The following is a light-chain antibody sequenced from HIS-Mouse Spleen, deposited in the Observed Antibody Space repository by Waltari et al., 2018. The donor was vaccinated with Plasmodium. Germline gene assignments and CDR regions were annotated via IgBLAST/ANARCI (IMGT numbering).Light chain of an antibody. CDR1: ALPKKY. J-gene: IGLJ3*02. V-gene: IGLV3-10*01. CDR3: YSTDSSGNHRV. CDR2: ADS. Sequence: SYELTQPPSVSVSPGQTARITCSGDALPKKYAYWYQQKSGQSHVLVIYADSKRPSGIPERFSGSSSGTMATLTISGAQVEDEADYYCYSTDSSGNHRVFGGGTKLTVL.